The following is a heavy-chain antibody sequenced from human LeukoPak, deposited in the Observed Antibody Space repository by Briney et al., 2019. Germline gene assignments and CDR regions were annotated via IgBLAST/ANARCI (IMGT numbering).Heavy chain of an antibody. CDR1: GGTFSSYA. CDR3: ARASGGVGATDWFDP. D-gene: IGHD1-26*01. Sequence: GASVKVSCKASGGTFSSYAISWVRQAPGQGLEWMGGIMPIFGTANYAQKFQGRVTITADESTSTAYMELSSLRSEDTAVYYCARASGGVGATDWFDPWGQGTLVTVSS. CDR2: IMPIFGTA. J-gene: IGHJ5*02. V-gene: IGHV1-69*13.